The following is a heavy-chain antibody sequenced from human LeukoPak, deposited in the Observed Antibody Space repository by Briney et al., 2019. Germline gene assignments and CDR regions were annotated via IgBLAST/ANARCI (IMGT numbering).Heavy chain of an antibody. CDR1: GGTFSSYA. J-gene: IGHJ3*02. V-gene: IGHV1-69*05. CDR3: ARRGRIVMVTAIPKDDAFDI. D-gene: IGHD2-21*02. Sequence: ASVKVSCKASGGTFSSYAISWVRQAPGQGLEWMGRIIPIFGTANYAQKFQGRVTITTDESTSTAYMELSSLRSEDTAVYYCARRGRIVMVTAIPKDDAFDIWGQGTMVTVSS. CDR2: IIPIFGTA.